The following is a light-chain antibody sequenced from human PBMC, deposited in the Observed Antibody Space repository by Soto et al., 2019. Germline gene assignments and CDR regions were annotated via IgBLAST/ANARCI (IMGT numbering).Light chain of an antibody. CDR2: RNN. CDR3: AAWDDSLSAVV. CDR1: SSNIGSNY. J-gene: IGLJ2*01. Sequence: QLVLTQPPSASGTPGQRVTISCSGSSSNIGSNYVYWYQQLPGTAPKLLIYRNNQRPSGVPDRFSASKSGTSASLAISGLRSEDEADYYCAAWDDSLSAVVFGGGTKLTVL. V-gene: IGLV1-47*01.